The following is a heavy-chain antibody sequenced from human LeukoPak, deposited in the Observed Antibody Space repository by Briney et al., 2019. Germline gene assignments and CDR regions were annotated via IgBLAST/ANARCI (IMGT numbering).Heavy chain of an antibody. CDR3: ARVVYSYGGSRIDGYNLDLGWFDY. Sequence: SETLSLTCTVSGGSISSGGYYWSWIRQHPGKGLEWIVYIYYSGSTYYNPSLKRRVTISVDTSKNQFSLKLSSVTAADTAVYYCARVVYSYGGSRIDGYNLDLGWFDYWGQGTLVTVSS. D-gene: IGHD5-24*01. J-gene: IGHJ4*02. CDR1: GGSISSGGYY. V-gene: IGHV4-31*03. CDR2: IYYSGST.